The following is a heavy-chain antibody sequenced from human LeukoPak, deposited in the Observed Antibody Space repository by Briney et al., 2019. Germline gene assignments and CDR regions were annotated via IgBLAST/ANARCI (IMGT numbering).Heavy chain of an antibody. Sequence: PGGSLRLSCAASGSTFSSYGMHWVRQAPGKGLEWVAVISYDGSNKYYADSVKGRFTISRDNSKNTLYLQMNSLRAEDTAVYYCAKDSALGAFDIWGQGTMVTVSS. J-gene: IGHJ3*02. CDR3: AKDSALGAFDI. D-gene: IGHD3-10*01. CDR2: ISYDGSNK. V-gene: IGHV3-30*18. CDR1: GSTFSSYG.